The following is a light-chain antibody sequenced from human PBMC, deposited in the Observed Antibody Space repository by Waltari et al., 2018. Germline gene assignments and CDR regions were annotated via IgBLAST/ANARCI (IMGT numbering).Light chain of an antibody. CDR1: VLAKKY. Sequence: SYALTQPSSVSVSPGQTARMTCSGDVLAKKYARWFQQKPGQAPVLVIYKDSERPSGIPERFSGSSSGTTVTLTISGAQVEDEADYYCYSAADNNRVFGGGTKLTVL. J-gene: IGLJ2*01. V-gene: IGLV3-27*01. CDR3: YSAADNNRV. CDR2: KDS.